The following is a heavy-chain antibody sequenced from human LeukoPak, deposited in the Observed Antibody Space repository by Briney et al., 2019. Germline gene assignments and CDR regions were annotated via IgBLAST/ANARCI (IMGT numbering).Heavy chain of an antibody. CDR1: GFTFTSHD. D-gene: IGHD5-24*01. V-gene: IGHV3-13*01. Sequence: GGSLRLSCVAFGFTFTSHDMHWVRQATGKGLEWVSAIGTADDTYYSGSVKGRFTISREIAKNSFYLQMNSLSAGDSAVYYCAMGRRNGYNFPFDYWGQGTLVTVSS. CDR2: IGTADDT. CDR3: AMGRRNGYNFPFDY. J-gene: IGHJ4*02.